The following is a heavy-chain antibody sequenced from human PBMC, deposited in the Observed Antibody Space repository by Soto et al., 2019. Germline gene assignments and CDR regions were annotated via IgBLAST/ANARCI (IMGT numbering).Heavy chain of an antibody. CDR2: IYYSGST. CDR1: GGSISSGGYY. V-gene: IGHV4-31*03. Sequence: QVQLQESGPGLVKHSQTLSLTCTVSGGSISSGGYYWSWILQHPGKGLEWIGYIYYSGSTYYNPSLKSRVTISVDASTNQFSLKLSSVPAADTAVYYCASVFSDSSSFFDPWGQGTLVTVSS. J-gene: IGHJ5*02. CDR3: ASVFSDSSSFFDP. D-gene: IGHD6-13*01.